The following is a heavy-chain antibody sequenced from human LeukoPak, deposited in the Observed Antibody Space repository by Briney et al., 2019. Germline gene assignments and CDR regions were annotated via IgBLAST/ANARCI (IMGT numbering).Heavy chain of an antibody. D-gene: IGHD3-16*01. CDR2: ISSSSSYI. V-gene: IGHV3-21*01. J-gene: IGHJ4*02. CDR1: GFTFSTYS. Sequence: GGSLRLSCTASGFTFSTYSMNWVRQAPGKGLEWVSYISSSSSYIYYVDSVRGRFTISRDNANNSLYLQMNSLRPDDTAIYFCAKDPFGYSRSSPGDYWGQGTLVTVSS. CDR3: AKDPFGYSRSSPGDY.